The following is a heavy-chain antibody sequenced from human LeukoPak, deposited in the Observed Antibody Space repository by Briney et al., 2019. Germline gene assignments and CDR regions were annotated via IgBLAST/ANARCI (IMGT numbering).Heavy chain of an antibody. Sequence: ASVKVSCKASGYTFTSYYMHWVRQAPGQGLEWMGIINPSGGSTSYAQKFQGRVIMTRDTSTSTVYMELSRLRSDDTAMYYCARHLYDSRGQTSFDYRGQGTLVTVSS. J-gene: IGHJ4*02. CDR3: ARHLYDSRGQTSFDY. CDR1: GYTFTSYY. V-gene: IGHV1-46*01. CDR2: INPSGGST. D-gene: IGHD3-22*01.